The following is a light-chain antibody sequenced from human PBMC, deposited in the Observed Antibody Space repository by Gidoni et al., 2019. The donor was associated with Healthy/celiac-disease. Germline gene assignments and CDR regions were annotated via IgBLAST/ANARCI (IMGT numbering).Light chain of an antibody. CDR2: KAS. J-gene: IGKJ1*01. Sequence: DIQMTQSPSTLSASVGDRVTITCRASQSISSWLAWYQQKPGKAPKLLLYKASSLESGVPSRFSGSGSGTEFTRTISSLLPDDFATYYGQHRGTFGQGTKVEIK. V-gene: IGKV1-5*03. CDR1: QSISSW. CDR3: QHRGT.